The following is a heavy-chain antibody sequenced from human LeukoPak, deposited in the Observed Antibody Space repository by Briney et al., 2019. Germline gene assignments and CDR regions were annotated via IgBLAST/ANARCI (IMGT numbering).Heavy chain of an antibody. CDR3: ARHVDTAMVPDYYFDY. CDR1: GYSFTSYW. D-gene: IGHD5-18*01. Sequence: GESLKISCKGSGYSFTSYWIGWVRQMPGKGLEWMGIIYPGDSDTRYSPSFQGQVTISADKSISTAYLQWSSLKASDTAMYYCARHVDTAMVPDYYFDYWGQGTLVTVSS. V-gene: IGHV5-51*01. CDR2: IYPGDSDT. J-gene: IGHJ4*02.